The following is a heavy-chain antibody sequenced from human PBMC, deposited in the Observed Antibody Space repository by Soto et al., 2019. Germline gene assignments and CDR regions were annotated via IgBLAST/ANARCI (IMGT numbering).Heavy chain of an antibody. D-gene: IGHD3-10*01. CDR3: ALDSGSDVFDI. J-gene: IGHJ3*02. CDR1: GESLSSYT. CDR2: IVPMVGRT. V-gene: IGHV1-69*02. Sequence: QVQLVQSGAEVKKTGSSVKVSCKASGESLSSYTISWVRQAPGQGLEWMGRIVPMVGRTIYAQKFQGRVAISADKSTTTAYMDLSNLASEDTAMYYCALDSGSDVFDIWGQGTLVTVSS.